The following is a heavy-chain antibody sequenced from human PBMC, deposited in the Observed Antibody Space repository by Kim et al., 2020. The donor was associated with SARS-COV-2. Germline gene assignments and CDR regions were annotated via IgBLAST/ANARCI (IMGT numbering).Heavy chain of an antibody. J-gene: IGHJ6*02. Sequence: GGSLRLSCAASGFTFSSYSMNWVRQAPGKGLEWVSSISSSSSYIYYADSVKGRFTISRDNAKNSLYLQMNSLRAEDTAVYYCARDGEGYDILTGLGYYYGMDVWGQGTTVTVSS. CDR2: ISSSSSYI. V-gene: IGHV3-21*01. CDR3: ARDGEGYDILTGLGYYYGMDV. D-gene: IGHD3-9*01. CDR1: GFTFSSYS.